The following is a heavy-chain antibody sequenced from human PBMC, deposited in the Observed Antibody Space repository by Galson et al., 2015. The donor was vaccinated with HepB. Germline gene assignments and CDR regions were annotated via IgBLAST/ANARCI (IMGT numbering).Heavy chain of an antibody. CDR1: GYTFTSYA. D-gene: IGHD2-2*01. CDR3: ARGFRYCSSTSCHGSPNYYYYYMDV. Sequence: SVKVSCKASGYTFTSYAMHWVRQAPGQRLEWMGWINAGNGNTKYSQKFQGRVTITRDTSASTAYMELSSLRSEDTAVYYCARGFRYCSSTSCHGSPNYYYYYMDVWGKGTTVTVSS. V-gene: IGHV1-3*01. CDR2: INAGNGNT. J-gene: IGHJ6*03.